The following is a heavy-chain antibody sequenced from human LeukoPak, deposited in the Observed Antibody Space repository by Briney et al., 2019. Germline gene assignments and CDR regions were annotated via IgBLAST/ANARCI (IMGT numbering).Heavy chain of an antibody. Sequence: GGSLRLSCSASGFTFSTYWMSWVRQAPGKGLEWVANMKRDGSEIYYVDSVRGRFTISRDNARNSLYLQMNSLRAEDTAVYYCVADTAGDLAFWGQGSLVIVSS. J-gene: IGHJ4*02. CDR1: GFTFSTYW. CDR3: VADTAGDLAF. V-gene: IGHV3-7*01. CDR2: MKRDGSEI. D-gene: IGHD6-13*01.